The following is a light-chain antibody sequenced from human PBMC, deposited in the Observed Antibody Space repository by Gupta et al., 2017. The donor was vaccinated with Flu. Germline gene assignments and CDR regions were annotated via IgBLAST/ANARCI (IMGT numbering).Light chain of an antibody. Sequence: DIVMTQSPDSLAVSLGERATINCKSSQRVLYSSNNKNYLAWYQQKPGQPPKRLIYGASTRESGVPDRFSGSGSGTDFTLTISSLQAEDVAVYYCQQYLSTPWTFGQEVKAEIK. CDR2: GAS. V-gene: IGKV4-1*01. CDR1: QRVLYSSNNKNY. CDR3: QQYLSTPWT. J-gene: IGKJ1*01.